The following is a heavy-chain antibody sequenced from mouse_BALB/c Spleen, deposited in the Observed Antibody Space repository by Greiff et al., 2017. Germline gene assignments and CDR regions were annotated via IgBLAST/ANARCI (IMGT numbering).Heavy chain of an antibody. CDR2: INPSTGYT. CDR1: GYTFTSYW. J-gene: IGHJ3*01. CDR3: ASWLRRGRFAY. V-gene: IGHV1-7*01. D-gene: IGHD2-2*01. Sequence: QVQLQQSGAELAKPGASVKMSCKASGYTFTSYWMHWVKQRPGQGLEWIGYINPSTGYTEYNQKFKDKATLTADKSSSTAYMQLSSLTSEDSAVYYCASWLRRGRFAYWGQGTLVTVSA.